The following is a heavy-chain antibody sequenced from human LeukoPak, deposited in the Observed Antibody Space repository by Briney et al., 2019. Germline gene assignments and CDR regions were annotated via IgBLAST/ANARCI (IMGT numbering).Heavy chain of an antibody. D-gene: IGHD1-26*01. J-gene: IGHJ4*02. CDR2: INPNSGGT. V-gene: IGHV1-2*02. CDR3: AKIGSYWFHYFDY. Sequence: ASVKVSCKASGYTFTGYYMHWVRQAPGQGLGWMGWINPNSGGTNYAQKFQGRVTMTRDTSISTAYMELSRLRSDDTAVYYCAKIGSYWFHYFDYWGQGTLVTVSS. CDR1: GYTFTGYY.